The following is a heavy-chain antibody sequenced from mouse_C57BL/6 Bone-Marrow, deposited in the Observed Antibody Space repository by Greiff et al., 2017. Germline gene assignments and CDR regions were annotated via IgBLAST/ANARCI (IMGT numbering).Heavy chain of an antibody. Sequence: EVQLQQSGAELVRPGASVKLSCTASGFNIKDDYMHWVKQRPEQGLEWIGWIDPENGDTEYASKFQGKATITADTSSNTAYLQLSSLTSEDTAVYYCTTAFWDSGDYWGQGTTLTVSS. J-gene: IGHJ2*01. CDR2: IDPENGDT. D-gene: IGHD4-1*01. V-gene: IGHV14-4*01. CDR3: TTAFWDSGDY. CDR1: GFNIKDDY.